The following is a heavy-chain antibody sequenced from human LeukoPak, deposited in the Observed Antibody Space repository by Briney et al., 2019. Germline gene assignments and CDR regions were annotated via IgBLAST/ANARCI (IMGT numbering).Heavy chain of an antibody. V-gene: IGHV3-21*01. Sequence: GGSLRLSCAASGFTFSSYSMNWVRQAPGKWLEWVSSISSSSSYIYYADSVKGRFTISRDNAKNSLYLQMNSLRAEDTAVYYCAELGITMIGGVWGKGTTVTISS. D-gene: IGHD3-10*02. CDR1: GFTFSSYS. CDR2: ISSSSSYI. J-gene: IGHJ6*04. CDR3: AELGITMIGGV.